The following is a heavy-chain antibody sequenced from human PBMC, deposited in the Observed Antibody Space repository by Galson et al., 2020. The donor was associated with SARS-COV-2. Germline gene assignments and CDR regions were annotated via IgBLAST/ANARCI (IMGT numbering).Heavy chain of an antibody. CDR2: INWNGGPT. V-gene: IGHV3-20*01. CDR1: GFAFGDYG. CDR3: ARVGAASGYFTPYFDI. J-gene: IGHJ4*02. Sequence: GGSLSLSCTASGFAFGDYGMGWVRQVPGEGLQWVSSINWNGGPTRYEDSVQGRFTISKDSAKNSLHLQMDNVRPEDTASYHCARVGAASGYFTPYFDIWGQGALVTVSS. D-gene: IGHD5-12*01.